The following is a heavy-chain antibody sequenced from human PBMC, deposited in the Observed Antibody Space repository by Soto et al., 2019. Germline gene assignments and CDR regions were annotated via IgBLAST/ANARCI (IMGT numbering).Heavy chain of an antibody. CDR2: IYYSGRT. CDR1: GGSISSYY. V-gene: IGHV4-59*01. J-gene: IGHJ5*02. Sequence: QVQLQESGPGLVKPSETLSLTCTISGGSISSYYSSWIRQPPGKGLELIGYIYYSGRTNYNPSLKRRVTVSVDTSENQFSLKLNSVTAAATAVYYCARVYCSSTICYIWDNWFDPWGQGTLVTVSS. D-gene: IGHD2-2*02. CDR3: ARVYCSSTICYIWDNWFDP.